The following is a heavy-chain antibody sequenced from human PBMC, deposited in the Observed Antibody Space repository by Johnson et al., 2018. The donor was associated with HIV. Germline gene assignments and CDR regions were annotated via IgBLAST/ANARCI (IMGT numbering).Heavy chain of an antibody. CDR2: ISYDGSNK. J-gene: IGHJ3*01. V-gene: IGHV3-30*04. D-gene: IGHD5-18*01. CDR1: GFTFSSYA. Sequence: QVQLVESGGGLVQPGGSLRLSCAASGFTFSSYAMHWVRQAPGKGLEWVAVISYDGSNKYYADSVKGRFTISRDNSKNSLYLQMNTLRAEDTAVYYCARDQRGGYSYGDAFDFWGQGTVVSVST. CDR3: ARDQRGGYSYGDAFDF.